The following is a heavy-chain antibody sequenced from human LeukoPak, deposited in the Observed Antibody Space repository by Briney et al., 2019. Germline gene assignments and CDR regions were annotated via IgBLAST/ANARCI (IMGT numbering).Heavy chain of an antibody. Sequence: GGSLRLSCAASGFTFSSYAMSWVRQAPGKGLEWVSAISSSGGSTYYADSVKGRFTISRDNSKNTLYLQMNSLRAEDTAVYYCARERWGTGTTNYWGQGTLVTVSS. CDR1: GFTFSSYA. J-gene: IGHJ4*02. CDR2: ISSSGGST. CDR3: ARERWGTGTTNY. V-gene: IGHV3-23*01. D-gene: IGHD1-1*01.